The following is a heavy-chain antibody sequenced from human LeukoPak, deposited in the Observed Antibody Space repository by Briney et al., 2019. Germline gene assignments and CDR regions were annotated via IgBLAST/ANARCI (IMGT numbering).Heavy chain of an antibody. Sequence: SSETLSLTCTVSGGSICSYYWSCIRQPPGKGLEWIGYISYSGSTNYNPSLESRVTISIDTSKNQFSLKLSSVTAADTAVYYCARHWGPYYNILTGSFDIWGLGTMVTVSS. V-gene: IGHV4-59*08. CDR2: ISYSGST. D-gene: IGHD3-9*01. CDR3: ARHWGPYYNILTGSFDI. CDR1: GGSICSYY. J-gene: IGHJ3*02.